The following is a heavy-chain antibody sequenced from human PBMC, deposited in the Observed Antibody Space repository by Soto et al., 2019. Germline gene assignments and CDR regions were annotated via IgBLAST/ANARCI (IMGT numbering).Heavy chain of an antibody. Sequence: SETLSLTCTVSGGSIGSYYWSWIRQPPGKGLEWIGYIYYSGSTNYNPSLKSRVTISVDTSKNQFSLKLSSVTAADTAVYYCARTLIAAAGTFWWFDPWGQGTLVTVSS. V-gene: IGHV4-59*08. CDR2: IYYSGST. CDR1: GGSIGSYY. J-gene: IGHJ5*02. D-gene: IGHD6-13*01. CDR3: ARTLIAAAGTFWWFDP.